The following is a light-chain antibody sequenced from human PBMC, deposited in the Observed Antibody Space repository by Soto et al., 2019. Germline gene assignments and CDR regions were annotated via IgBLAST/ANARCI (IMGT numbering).Light chain of an antibody. V-gene: IGKV3D-20*01. CDR3: QQYALTPFT. CDR2: GAS. CDR1: QRVSSDY. J-gene: IGKJ2*01. Sequence: IVLTQSPATLSLSPGDRATLSCGASQRVSSDYLAWYQHKPGLAPRLLIYGASTRAAGIPTKFSGRGSGTDFTLTISALEPEDFAVYYCQQYALTPFTFGQGTK.